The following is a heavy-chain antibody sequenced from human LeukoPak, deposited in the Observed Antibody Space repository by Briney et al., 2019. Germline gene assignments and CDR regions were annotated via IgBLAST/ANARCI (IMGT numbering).Heavy chain of an antibody. CDR2: ISYDGSDK. CDR3: ARAVYRSGGYYFDY. CDR1: GFTFSSYA. Sequence: SGGSLRLSCAASGFTFSSYAMQWVRQAPGKGLEWVAVISYDGSDKNYADSVKGRFTISRDNSNNTLYLQMNSLRGADTAVYYCARAVYRSGGYYFDYWGQGTLVIVSS. D-gene: IGHD6-19*01. V-gene: IGHV3-30*04. J-gene: IGHJ4*02.